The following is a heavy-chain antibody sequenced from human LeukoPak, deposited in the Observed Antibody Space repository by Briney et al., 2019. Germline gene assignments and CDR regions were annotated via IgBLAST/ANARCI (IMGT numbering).Heavy chain of an antibody. CDR3: ARERYDFWSGYYHDY. V-gene: IGHV4-59*12. CDR1: GGSLRSYY. CDR2: IYYSGSA. D-gene: IGHD3-3*01. J-gene: IGHJ4*02. Sequence: SETLSLTCTVSGGSLRSYYWTWIRQPPGKGLEWIAYIYYSGSADYNPSLKSRVTISVDTSKNQFSLKLSSVTAADTAVYYCARERYDFWSGYYHDYWGQGTLVTVSS.